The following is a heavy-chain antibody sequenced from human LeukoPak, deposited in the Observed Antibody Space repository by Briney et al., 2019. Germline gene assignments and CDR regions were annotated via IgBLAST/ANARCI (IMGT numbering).Heavy chain of an antibody. J-gene: IGHJ1*01. Sequence: PGGSLRLSCAASGFTFSSYGMHWVRQAPGKGLEWVAVISYDGSNKYYADSVKGRFTISRDNSKNTLYLQMNSLRAEDTAVYYCAKDPSIAVAGHVDYFQHWGQGTLVTVSS. CDR1: GFTFSSYG. V-gene: IGHV3-30*18. CDR2: ISYDGSNK. CDR3: AKDPSIAVAGHVDYFQH. D-gene: IGHD6-19*01.